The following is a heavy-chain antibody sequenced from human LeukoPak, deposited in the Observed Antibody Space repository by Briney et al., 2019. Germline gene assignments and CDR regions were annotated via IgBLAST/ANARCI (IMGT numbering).Heavy chain of an antibody. CDR2: ISSSGSTI. Sequence: PGGSLRLSCAASGFTFSDYYMSWIRQAPGKGLEWVSYISSSGSTIYYADSVKGRFTISRDNAKNSLYLQMNSLRAEDTAVYYCASLDRGYYYSFDYWGQGTLVTVSS. V-gene: IGHV3-11*04. J-gene: IGHJ4*02. CDR3: ASLDRGYYYSFDY. CDR1: GFTFSDYY. D-gene: IGHD2/OR15-2a*01.